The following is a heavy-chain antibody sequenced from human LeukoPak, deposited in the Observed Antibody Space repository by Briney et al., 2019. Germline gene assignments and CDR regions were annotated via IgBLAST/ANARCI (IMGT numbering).Heavy chain of an antibody. CDR1: GGSISSSSYY. J-gene: IGHJ6*03. CDR2: INHSGST. D-gene: IGHD3-22*01. CDR3: ARGFDDSSGYYYGQYYYYMDV. V-gene: IGHV4-39*07. Sequence: PSETLSLTCTVSGGSISSSSYYWGWIRQPPGKGLEWIGEINHSGSTNYNPSLKSRVTISVDTSKNQFSLKLGSVTAADTAVYYCARGFDDSSGYYYGQYYYYMDVWGKGTTVTVSS.